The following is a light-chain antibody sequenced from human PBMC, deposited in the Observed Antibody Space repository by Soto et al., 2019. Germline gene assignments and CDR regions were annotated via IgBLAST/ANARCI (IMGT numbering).Light chain of an antibody. CDR1: SSDIGGYKY. Sequence: QSVLTQPASVSGSPGQSITISCTGTSSDIGGYKYVSWYQQYPGKAPKLMIYDVSNRPSGVSDRFSGSKSGNTASLTISGLQAEDEADYYCSSYTRYKTLYVVFGGGTTLTVL. CDR2: DVS. J-gene: IGLJ2*01. V-gene: IGLV2-14*03. CDR3: SSYTRYKTLYVV.